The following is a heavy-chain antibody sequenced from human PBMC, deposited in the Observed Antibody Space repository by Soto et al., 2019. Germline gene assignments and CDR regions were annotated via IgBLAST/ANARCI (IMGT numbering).Heavy chain of an antibody. Sequence: AAVKVFCKSSRYAFTDYYIHWVRQSPGQGLEWMGWIHPNSGVTKFPQNFQGRVIMTRDTSISTVYMELSRLTSDDTAVYYCARAGLTTLELATTYWGQGTLVNVSS. CDR2: IHPNSGVT. J-gene: IGHJ4*02. CDR1: RYAFTDYY. V-gene: IGHV1-2*02. CDR3: ARAGLTTLELATTY. D-gene: IGHD5-12*01.